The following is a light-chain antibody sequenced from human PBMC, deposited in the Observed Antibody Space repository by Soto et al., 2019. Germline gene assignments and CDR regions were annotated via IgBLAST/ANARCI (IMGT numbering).Light chain of an antibody. V-gene: IGKV1-6*01. Sequence: AIQMTQSPSSLSAPVGDRVTITCRASQGIRNDVGWYQQKPGKAPELLIYAASSLQTGVPSRFSGSGSGTDFTLTISRLEPEDFAVYYCQQYGSSIQTFGQGTKVDIK. CDR1: QGIRND. CDR2: AAS. CDR3: QQYGSSIQT. J-gene: IGKJ1*01.